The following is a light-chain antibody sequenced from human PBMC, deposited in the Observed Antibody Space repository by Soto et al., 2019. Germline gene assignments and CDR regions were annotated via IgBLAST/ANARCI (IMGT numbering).Light chain of an antibody. Sequence: SQVTHSPSSLSASVGDRVTITCRASQAISSHLAWYQQKPGKAPKILIYAASTLQSGVPSRFRGSGSGTECTLTLSSLQAEDFATYYGQQYYSSSLTFGGGTKVDI. J-gene: IGKJ4*01. CDR3: QQYYSSSLT. CDR2: AAS. V-gene: IGKV1-9*01. CDR1: QAISSH.